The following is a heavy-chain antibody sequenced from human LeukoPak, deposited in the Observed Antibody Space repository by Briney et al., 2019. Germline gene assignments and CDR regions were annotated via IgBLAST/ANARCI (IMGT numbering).Heavy chain of an antibody. CDR3: ARAGEIAVAGTHYYYYMDV. CDR2: ISYDGSNK. D-gene: IGHD6-19*01. Sequence: GGSLRLSCAASGFTFSSYAMHWVRQAPGKGLEWVAVISYDGSNKYYADSVKGRFTISRDNSKNTLYLQMNSLRAEDTAVYYCARAGEIAVAGTHYYYYMDVWGKGTTVTVSS. CDR1: GFTFSSYA. V-gene: IGHV3-30-3*01. J-gene: IGHJ6*03.